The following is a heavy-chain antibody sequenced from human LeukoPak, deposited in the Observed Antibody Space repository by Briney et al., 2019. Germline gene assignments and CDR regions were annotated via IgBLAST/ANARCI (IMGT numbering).Heavy chain of an antibody. J-gene: IGHJ4*02. D-gene: IGHD1-26*01. CDR3: ARTDSGSFRSFDY. CDR1: GGTLSSYA. Sequence: SVKVSFKASGGTLSSYAISWVRQAPGQGLEWMGRIIPILGIANYAQKFQGRVTITADKSTSTAYMELSSLRSEDTAVYYCARTDSGSFRSFDYWGQGTLVTVSS. CDR2: IIPILGIA. V-gene: IGHV1-69*04.